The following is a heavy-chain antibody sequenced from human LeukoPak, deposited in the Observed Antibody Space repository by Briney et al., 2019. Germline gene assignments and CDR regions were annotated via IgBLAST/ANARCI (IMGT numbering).Heavy chain of an antibody. D-gene: IGHD3/OR15-3a*01. CDR3: AKDYRDWAYYFDY. CDR1: GFTISSYG. Sequence: GGSLRLSCAASGFTISSYGMHWVRQAPGKGLEWVAVISYDGSNKYYADSVKGRFTISRDNSKNTLYLQMNSLRAEDTAVHHCAKDYRDWAYYFDYWGQGTLVTVSS. V-gene: IGHV3-30*18. CDR2: ISYDGSNK. J-gene: IGHJ4*02.